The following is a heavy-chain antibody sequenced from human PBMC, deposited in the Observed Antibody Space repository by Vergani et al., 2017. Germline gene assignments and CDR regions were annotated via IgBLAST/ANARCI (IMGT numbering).Heavy chain of an antibody. V-gene: IGHV4-34*01. CDR2: IDHTGRP. CDR3: ARVNTETNGHLYYYYYMDV. J-gene: IGHJ6*03. Sequence: QVQLQQWGGGLLKPSETLSLTCVVNGGSFTSYHWTWIRQSPGEGLEWVGDIDHTGRPDYNPSPKSRLTISVDKSRNQCSLTLNSVTATDTAIYFCARVNTETNGHLYYYYYMDVWGQGTAVTVS. CDR1: GGSFTSYH. D-gene: IGHD4-11*01.